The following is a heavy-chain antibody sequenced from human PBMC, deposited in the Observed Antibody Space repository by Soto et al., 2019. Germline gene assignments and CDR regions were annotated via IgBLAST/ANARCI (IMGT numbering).Heavy chain of an antibody. CDR3: ARGLSYCSGGSCYSVGAFDI. D-gene: IGHD2-15*01. J-gene: IGHJ3*02. CDR1: GGSFSGYY. CDR2: INHSGST. Sequence: QVQLQQWGAGLLKPSETLSLTCAVYGGSFSGYYWSWIRQPPGKGLEWIGEINHSGSTNYNPSLKSRVTISVDTSKIQFSLKLSSVTAADTAVYYCARGLSYCSGGSCYSVGAFDIWGQGTMVTVSS. V-gene: IGHV4-34*01.